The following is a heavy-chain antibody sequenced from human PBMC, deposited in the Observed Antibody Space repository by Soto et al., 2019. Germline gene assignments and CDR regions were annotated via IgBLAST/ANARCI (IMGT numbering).Heavy chain of an antibody. Sequence: GESLKISCKGSGYSFTSYWIGWVRQMPGKGLEWMGIIYPGDSDTRYSPSFQGQVTISADKSISTAYLQWSSLKASDTAMYYCARHKGYSSSWHPEQNWFDPWGQGTLVTVSS. D-gene: IGHD6-13*01. V-gene: IGHV5-51*01. CDR3: ARHKGYSSSWHPEQNWFDP. CDR1: GYSFTSYW. J-gene: IGHJ5*02. CDR2: IYPGDSDT.